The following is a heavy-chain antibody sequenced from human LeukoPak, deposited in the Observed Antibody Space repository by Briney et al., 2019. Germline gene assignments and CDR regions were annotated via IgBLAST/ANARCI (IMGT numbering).Heavy chain of an antibody. CDR2: INDNRSTR. J-gene: IGHJ4*02. V-gene: IGHV3-23*01. CDR3: ASPTTESAQYLLFY. Sequence: TGGSLRLSCGASGFTFSDYAMSWVRQAPGKGLEWVSGINDNRSTRFYAASVKGRFTSSRDNPKNTLYLQMNSLRAEDTAVYYCASPTTESAQYLLFYWGQGTLVTVSS. D-gene: IGHD1/OR15-1a*01. CDR1: GFTFSDYA.